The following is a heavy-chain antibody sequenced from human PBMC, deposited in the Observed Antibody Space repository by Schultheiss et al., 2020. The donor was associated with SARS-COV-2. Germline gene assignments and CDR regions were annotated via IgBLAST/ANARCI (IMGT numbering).Heavy chain of an antibody. CDR3: ARRVVRATHSDY. Sequence: GESLKISCKGSGYSFTSYWISWVRQMPGKGLEWMGRIDPSDSYTNYSPSFQGHVTISADKSISTAYLQWSILKASDTAMYYCARRVVRATHSDYWGQGTLVTVSS. V-gene: IGHV5-10-1*01. CDR2: IDPSDSYT. CDR1: GYSFTSYW. D-gene: IGHD5-24*01. J-gene: IGHJ4*02.